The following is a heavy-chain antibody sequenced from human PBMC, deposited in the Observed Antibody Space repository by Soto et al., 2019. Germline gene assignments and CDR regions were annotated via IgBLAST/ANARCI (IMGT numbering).Heavy chain of an antibody. V-gene: IGHV1-69*06. Sequence: GASVKVSCKASGGTFSSYAISWVRQAPGQGLEWMGGIIPIFGTTNYAQKFQGRVTITADKSTSTAYMELSRLRCDDRALYYCRRGQSEGGRYFSGPGCYSRCYYCGRAVWGRGCTGAAAS. CDR3: RRGQSEGGRYFSGPGCYSRCYYCGRAV. CDR1: GGTFSSYA. D-gene: IGHD2-2*02. J-gene: IGHJ6*02. CDR2: IIPIFGTT.